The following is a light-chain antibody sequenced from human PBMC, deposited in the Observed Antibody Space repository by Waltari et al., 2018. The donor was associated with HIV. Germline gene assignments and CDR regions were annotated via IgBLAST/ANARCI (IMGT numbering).Light chain of an antibody. CDR3: ESFRGSTAV. J-gene: IGLJ3*02. V-gene: IGLV6-57*02. CDR1: SGRVASNY. CDR2: KDD. Sequence: NFMLTQPHSVSASPGKTVTISCTGSSGRVASNYVQWYQQRPGSAPTTVIYKDDQRPTGVPDRFSGSINGYSNSAALTVSGLKTEDEADYYCESFRGSTAVFGGGTKLTVL.